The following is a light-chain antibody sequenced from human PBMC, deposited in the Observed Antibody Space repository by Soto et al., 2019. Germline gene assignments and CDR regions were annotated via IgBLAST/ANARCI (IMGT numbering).Light chain of an antibody. J-gene: IGKJ2*01. CDR2: AAS. CDR3: QPLNSYPPA. CDR1: QGISSY. V-gene: IGKV1-9*01. Sequence: IQLTQSPSSLSASVGDRVTVTCRASQGISSYLAWYQQQPGKAPKLLIYAASTLQRGVSSRFSGSGSGTDFTLTISSLQPEDFATYYCQPLNSYPPAFGQGTKREIK.